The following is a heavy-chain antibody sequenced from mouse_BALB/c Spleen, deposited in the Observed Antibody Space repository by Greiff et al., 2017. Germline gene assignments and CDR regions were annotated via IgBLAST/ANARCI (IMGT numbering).Heavy chain of an antibody. J-gene: IGHJ1*01. D-gene: IGHD2-1*01. Sequence: VMLVESGPGLVQPSQSLSITCTVSGFSLTSYGVHWVRQSPGKGLEWLGVIWSGGSTDYNAAFISRLSISKDNSKSQVFFKMNSLQANDTAIYYCATIYYGNYSYWYFDVWGAGTTVTVSS. V-gene: IGHV2-2*02. CDR1: GFSLTSYG. CDR3: ATIYYGNYSYWYFDV. CDR2: IWSGGST.